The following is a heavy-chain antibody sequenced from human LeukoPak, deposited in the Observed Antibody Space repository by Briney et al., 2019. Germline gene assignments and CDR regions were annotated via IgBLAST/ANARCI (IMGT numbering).Heavy chain of an antibody. D-gene: IGHD6-19*01. CDR2: IKEDESEI. CDR1: GFTSSDYT. V-gene: IGHV3-7*01. Sequence: GGSLRLSCAASGFTSSDYTMNWVRQAPGKGLEWVANIKEDESEIYYVDSVQGRFTISRDNTKNSVYLQMNSLRAEDTAVYYCAGSSGWLFDYWGQGTLVAVSS. CDR3: AGSSGWLFDY. J-gene: IGHJ4*02.